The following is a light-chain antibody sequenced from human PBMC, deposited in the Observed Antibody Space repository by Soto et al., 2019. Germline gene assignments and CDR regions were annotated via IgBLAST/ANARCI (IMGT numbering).Light chain of an antibody. CDR3: QQYNNWPSLT. Sequence: EIVMTQSPATLSVSPGERATLSCRASQSVSSNLAWYQQKPGQAPRLLMYGASTSATGIRARFSGSGSGTEFTLTISSLQPEDFAVYYCQQYNNWPSLTFGGGTKVEIK. CDR2: GAS. CDR1: QSVSSN. V-gene: IGKV3-15*01. J-gene: IGKJ4*01.